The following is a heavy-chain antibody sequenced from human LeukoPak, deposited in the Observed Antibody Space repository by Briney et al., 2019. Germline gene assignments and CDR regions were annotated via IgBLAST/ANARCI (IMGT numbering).Heavy chain of an antibody. CDR3: ARDGSSWYVVY. CDR1: GYIFTSYY. V-gene: IGHV1-46*01. D-gene: IGHD6-13*01. J-gene: IGHJ4*02. CDR2: INPRGGST. Sequence: ASVKLSCKASGYIFTSYYMHCVRHPPGQGLEWVGVINPRGGSTLYAQKLQHRVTMTRDTSKSTLYMALRSVRSEDTPVYYCARDGSSWYVVYWGEGAMVSVSS.